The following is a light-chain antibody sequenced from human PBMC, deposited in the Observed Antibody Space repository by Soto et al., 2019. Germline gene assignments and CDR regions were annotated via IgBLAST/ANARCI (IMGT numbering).Light chain of an antibody. Sequence: QSVLTQPRSVSGSPGQSVTVSCTGTNSDVGAYDYVSWYQQHPSKAPKLMIYDVSERPSGVPDRFSGSKSGNTASLTISGLQAEDEAEYYCCSYAGSYTLVFGGGTKLTV. J-gene: IGLJ3*02. V-gene: IGLV2-11*01. CDR3: CSYAGSYTLV. CDR1: NSDVGAYDY. CDR2: DVS.